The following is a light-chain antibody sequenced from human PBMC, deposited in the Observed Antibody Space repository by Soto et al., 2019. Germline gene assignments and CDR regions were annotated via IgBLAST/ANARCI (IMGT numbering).Light chain of an antibody. CDR2: VAS. CDR3: QPANSSSGA. Sequence: DIQMTQSPSSVSASVGDRATITCRASQGISSWLVWYQQKPGKAHNLLMYVASSLHSGVPSRLSGRGSGTDFTLISSLQPEDFDAYYFQPANSSSGAFGQGTKLEIK. CDR1: QGISSW. V-gene: IGKV1-12*01. J-gene: IGKJ2*01.